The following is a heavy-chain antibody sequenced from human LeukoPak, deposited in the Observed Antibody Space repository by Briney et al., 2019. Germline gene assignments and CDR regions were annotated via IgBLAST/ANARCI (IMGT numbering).Heavy chain of an antibody. CDR3: ARDVDYYGSGSYAWRGYFDY. V-gene: IGHV4-4*07. Sequence: SETLSLTCTVSGGSTSSYYWSWIRQPAGKGLEWIGRIYTSGSTNYNPSPKSRVTMSVDTSKNQFSLKLSSVTAADTAVYYCARDVDYYGSGSYAWRGYFDYWGQGTLVTVSS. J-gene: IGHJ4*02. D-gene: IGHD3-10*01. CDR2: IYTSGST. CDR1: GGSTSSYY.